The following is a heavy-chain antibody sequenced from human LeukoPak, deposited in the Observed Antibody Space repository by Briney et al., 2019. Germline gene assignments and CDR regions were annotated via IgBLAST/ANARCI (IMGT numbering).Heavy chain of an antibody. Sequence: SETLSLTCTVSGGSISSYYWSRIRQPPGKGLEWIGYIYYSGSTNYNPSLKSRVTISVDTSKNQFSLKLSSVTAADTAVYYCARHAYYYDRSGSYEAFDIWGQGTMVTVSS. V-gene: IGHV4-59*01. CDR1: GGSISSYY. CDR2: IYYSGST. CDR3: ARHAYYYDRSGSYEAFDI. J-gene: IGHJ3*02. D-gene: IGHD3-22*01.